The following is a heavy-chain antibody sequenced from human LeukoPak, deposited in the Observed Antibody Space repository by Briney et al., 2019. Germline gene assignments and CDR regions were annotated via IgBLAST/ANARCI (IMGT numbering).Heavy chain of an antibody. V-gene: IGHV3-21*01. D-gene: IGHD1-1*01. CDR2: ISSSSSYI. CDR1: GFTFSIYS. CDR3: ARDRGSTGGPFDY. J-gene: IGHJ4*02. Sequence: PGGSLRLSCAASGFTFSIYSMNWVRQAPGKGLEWVSSISSSSSYIYHADSVKGRFTISRDNAKNSLYLQMNSLRVEDTAVYYCARDRGSTGGPFDYWGQGTLVTVSS.